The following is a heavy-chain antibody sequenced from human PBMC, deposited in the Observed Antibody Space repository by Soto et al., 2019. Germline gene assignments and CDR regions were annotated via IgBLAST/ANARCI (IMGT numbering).Heavy chain of an antibody. J-gene: IGHJ6*02. CDR1: GFTFSSYG. V-gene: IGHV3-33*01. D-gene: IGHD2-15*01. CDR3: ARDIVVVVAATISGGMDV. CDR2: IWYDGSNK. Sequence: QVQLVESGGGVVQPGRSLRLSCAASGFTFSSYGMHWVRQAPGKGLEWVAVIWYDGSNKYYADSVKGRFTISRDNSKNTXXLQMNSLRAEDTAVYYCARDIVVVVAATISGGMDVWGQGTTVTVSS.